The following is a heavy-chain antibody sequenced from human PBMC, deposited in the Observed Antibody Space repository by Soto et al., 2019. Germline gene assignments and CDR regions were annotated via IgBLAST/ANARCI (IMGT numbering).Heavy chain of an antibody. J-gene: IGHJ2*01. CDR3: ARFNWYFDL. V-gene: IGHV4-59*01. D-gene: IGHD3-10*01. CDR1: GGSISSYY. Sequence: QVQLQESGPGLVKPSETLSLTCTVSGGSISSYYWSWIRQPPGKGLEWIGYIYYRGSTNYNPSLKXRXTXXVYTSKNQCSLKLSSVTAADTAMYYCARFNWYFDLWGRGTLVTVSS. CDR2: IYYRGST.